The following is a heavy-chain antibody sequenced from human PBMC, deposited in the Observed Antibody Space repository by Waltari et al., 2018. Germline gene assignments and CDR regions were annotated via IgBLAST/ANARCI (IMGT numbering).Heavy chain of an antibody. J-gene: IGHJ3*02. V-gene: IGHV1-2*02. CDR3: ARDLPNSSGYYAFDI. CDR1: GYTFTGYY. D-gene: IGHD3-22*01. Sequence: QVQLVQSGAEVKKPGASVKVSCKASGYTFTGYYMHWVRPAPGQGLEWMGWINPNSGGTNYAQKFQGRVTMTRDTSISTAYMELSRLRSDDTAVYYCARDLPNSSGYYAFDIWGQGTMVTVSS. CDR2: INPNSGGT.